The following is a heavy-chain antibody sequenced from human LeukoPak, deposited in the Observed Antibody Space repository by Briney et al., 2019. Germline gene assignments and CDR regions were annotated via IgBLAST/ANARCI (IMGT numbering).Heavy chain of an antibody. CDR1: GFTFSSYT. J-gene: IGHJ4*02. V-gene: IGHV3-23*01. CDR2: ITTSDGNT. CDR3: AKSPGGY. Sequence: GGSLRLSCAASGFTFSSYTMSWVRQAPGKGLEWVSTITTSDGNTYYADSVKGRFTVSRDNSKNTLFLQMNSLRAEDTAVYYCAKSPGGYWGQGTLVTVSS.